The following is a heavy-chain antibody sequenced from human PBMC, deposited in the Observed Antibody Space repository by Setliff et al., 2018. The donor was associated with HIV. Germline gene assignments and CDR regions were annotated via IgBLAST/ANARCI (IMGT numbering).Heavy chain of an antibody. D-gene: IGHD6-13*01. Sequence: ASVKVSCKSSGYTFTDYFMHWVRQAPGQGLEWMGWISPDNANTRISQRFRGSVTMTRDRSINTAYMEFSGLTSDDTAVYYCAKESGYSSSWFPFDYWGQGTLVTVSS. CDR2: ISPDNANT. CDR3: AKESGYSSSWFPFDY. V-gene: IGHV1-2*02. CDR1: GYTFTDYF. J-gene: IGHJ4*02.